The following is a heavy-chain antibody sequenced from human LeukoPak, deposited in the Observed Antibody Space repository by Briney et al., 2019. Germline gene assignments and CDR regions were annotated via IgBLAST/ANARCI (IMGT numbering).Heavy chain of an antibody. CDR3: ARDAVDTANAV. Sequence: GGSLRLSCAASGFTFSNYAFQWVRQAPGKGLEWVAVISTDGRNKNHADSVKGRFTISRDNSKNTLYLQMNSLRAEDTAVYYCARDAVDTANAVWGQGTTVTVSS. V-gene: IGHV3-30*04. D-gene: IGHD5-18*01. CDR2: ISTDGRNK. CDR1: GFTFSNYA. J-gene: IGHJ6*02.